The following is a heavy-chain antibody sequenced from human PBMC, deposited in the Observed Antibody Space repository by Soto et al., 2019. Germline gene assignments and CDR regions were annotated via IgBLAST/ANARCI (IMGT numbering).Heavy chain of an antibody. CDR2: ISGSGGST. CDR1: EFTFSSYA. V-gene: IGHV3-23*01. D-gene: IGHD6-13*01. Sequence: GGSLRLSCAASEFTFSSYAMSWVRQAPGKGLEWVSAISGSGGSTYYADSVKGRFTISRDNSKNTLYLQMNSLRAEDTAVYYCAKDQGYSSSWRTRAFDYWGQGTLVTVSS. J-gene: IGHJ4*02. CDR3: AKDQGYSSSWRTRAFDY.